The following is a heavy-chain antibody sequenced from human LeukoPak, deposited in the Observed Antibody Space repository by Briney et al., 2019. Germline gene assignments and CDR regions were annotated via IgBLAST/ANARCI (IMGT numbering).Heavy chain of an antibody. D-gene: IGHD4-11*01. CDR3: ARNHEIYSNYDWFDP. CDR2: INPNSGGT. V-gene: IGHV1-2*02. J-gene: IGHJ5*02. Sequence: ASVKVSCKASGYTFTGYYMHWVRQAPGQGLAWMGWINPNSGGTNYAQKFQGRVTMTRDTSISTAYMELSRLRSDDTAVYYCARNHEIYSNYDWFDPWGQGTLVTVSS. CDR1: GYTFTGYY.